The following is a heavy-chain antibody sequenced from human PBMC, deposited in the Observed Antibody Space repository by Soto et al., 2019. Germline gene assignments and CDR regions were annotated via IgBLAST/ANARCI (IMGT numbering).Heavy chain of an antibody. V-gene: IGHV4-31*03. CDR1: GGSINSGGYY. D-gene: IGHD3-10*01. CDR2: LYYSGST. J-gene: IGHJ4*02. CDR3: ARDGGYGSGSYRFDS. Sequence: QVQLQESGPGLVKPSQTLSLTCTVSGGSINSGGYYWSWIRQHPGKGLEWIGYLYYSGSTSYNPSLKSRVTISVATSKNQFSLKLSSVSAADTAVYYCARDGGYGSGSYRFDSWGQGTLVTVSS.